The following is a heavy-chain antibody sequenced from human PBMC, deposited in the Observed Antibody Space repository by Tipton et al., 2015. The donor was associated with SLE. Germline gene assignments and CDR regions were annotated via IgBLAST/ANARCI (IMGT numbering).Heavy chain of an antibody. CDR1: GYTFTNYG. CDR3: ATYSSSWPDAFDI. V-gene: IGHV1-18*01. D-gene: IGHD6-13*01. J-gene: IGHJ3*02. CDR2: ISAYNGNT. Sequence: QLVQSGAELKKPGASVKVSCKASGYTFTNYGVSWVRQAPGQGLEWMGWISAYNGNTNYAQKLQGRVTMSTDTSTSTAHMELRSLRSDDTAVYYCATYSSSWPDAFDIWGQGTMVTVSS.